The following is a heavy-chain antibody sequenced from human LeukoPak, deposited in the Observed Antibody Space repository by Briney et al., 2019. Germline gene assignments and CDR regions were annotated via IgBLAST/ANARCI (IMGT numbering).Heavy chain of an antibody. CDR3: ARDPTWGYYFDY. CDR2: ISSSGSTI. V-gene: IGHV3-11*01. CDR1: GFTFSDYY. D-gene: IGHD3-16*01. J-gene: IGHJ4*02. Sequence: GGSLRLSCAASGFTFSDYYMSWIRQAPGKGLEWVSYISSSGSTIYYADSVKGRFTISRDHAKNSLYLQMNSLRAEDTAVYYCARDPTWGYYFDYWGQGTLVTVSS.